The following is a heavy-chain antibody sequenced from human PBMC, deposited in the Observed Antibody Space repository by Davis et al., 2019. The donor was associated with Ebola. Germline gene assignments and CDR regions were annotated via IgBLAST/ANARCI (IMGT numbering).Heavy chain of an antibody. V-gene: IGHV4-59*01. CDR1: GGSISSYY. CDR3: AKSYSSSDWFDP. CDR2: IYYSGST. D-gene: IGHD6-6*01. J-gene: IGHJ5*02. Sequence: SETLSLTCTVSGGSISSYYWSRIRQPPGKGLEWIGYIYYSGSTNYNPSLKSRVTISVDTSKNQFSLKLSSVTAADTAVYYCAKSYSSSDWFDPWGQGTLVTVSS.